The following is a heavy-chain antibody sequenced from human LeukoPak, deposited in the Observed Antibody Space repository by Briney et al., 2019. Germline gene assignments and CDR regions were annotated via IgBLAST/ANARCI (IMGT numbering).Heavy chain of an antibody. J-gene: IGHJ4*02. CDR2: IIPIFGRA. Sequence: SVKVSCKASGGTFSSLTINWVRQAPGQGLEWMGGIIPIFGRASYAQKFQGRVTITADDSTSTAYMELSSLRSEDTAVYYCADLVYCSSSSCYEPFNQTWGQGTLVTVSP. D-gene: IGHD2-2*01. V-gene: IGHV1-69*13. CDR3: ADLVYCSSSSCYEPFNQT. CDR1: GGTFSSLT.